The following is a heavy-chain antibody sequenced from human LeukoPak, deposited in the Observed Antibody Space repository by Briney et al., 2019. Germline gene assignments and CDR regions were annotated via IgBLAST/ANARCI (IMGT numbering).Heavy chain of an antibody. CDR3: SREFTF. J-gene: IGHJ4*02. CDR1: GGSTRSSSYY. D-gene: IGHD3-16*01. CDR2: IYASGTT. V-gene: IGHV4-61*02. Sequence: SAESLTLTCTVSGGSTRSSSYYWSWIPQPAGPGREWIVRIYASGTTNYNPSLKSRVTISVDTSKNQFSLNLSSVSAADTAVYYCSREFTFWGQGILVTVSS.